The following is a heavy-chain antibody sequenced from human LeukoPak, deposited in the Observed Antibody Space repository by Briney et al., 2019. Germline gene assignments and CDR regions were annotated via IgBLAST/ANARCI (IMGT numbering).Heavy chain of an antibody. D-gene: IGHD6-6*01. CDR1: GYSFTSYW. J-gene: IGHJ6*03. CDR3: ARHPSIAAPGYYYMDV. V-gene: IGHV5-51*01. CDR2: IYPGDSDT. Sequence: GESLKISCKGSGYSFTSYWIGWVRQMPGKGLEWMGIIYPGDSDTRYSPSFQGQVTISADKSISTAYLQWSSLKASDTAMYYCARHPSIAAPGYYYMDVWGKGTTVTVSS.